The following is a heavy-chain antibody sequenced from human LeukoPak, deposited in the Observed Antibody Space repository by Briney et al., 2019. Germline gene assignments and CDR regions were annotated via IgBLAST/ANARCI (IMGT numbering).Heavy chain of an antibody. CDR2: IYSGGST. CDR3: VRGVPGGSYPG. D-gene: IGHD1-26*01. J-gene: IGHJ4*02. V-gene: IGHV3-53*01. CDR1: GFTVSSNY. Sequence: PGGSLRLSCAASGFTVSSNYMSWVRQAPGKGLEWVSVIYSGGSTYYADSVKGRFTISRDNSKNTLYLQMNSLRAEDTTVYYCVRGVPGGSYPGWGQGTLVTVSS.